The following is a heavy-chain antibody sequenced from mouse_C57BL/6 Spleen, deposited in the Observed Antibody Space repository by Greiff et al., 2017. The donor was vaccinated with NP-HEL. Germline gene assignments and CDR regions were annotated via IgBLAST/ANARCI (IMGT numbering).Heavy chain of an antibody. CDR1: GFTFSSYG. CDR2: ISSGGSYT. J-gene: IGHJ2*01. D-gene: IGHD6-2*01. V-gene: IGHV5-6*02. CDR3: ARQGTVVSYFDD. Sequence: DVMLVESGGDLVKPGGSLKLSCAASGFTFSSYGMSWVRQTPDKRLEWVATISSGGSYTYYPDSVKGRYTISRDNAKNTLYLQMSSLKSEDTAMYYCARQGTVVSYFDDWGQSTTLTVSS.